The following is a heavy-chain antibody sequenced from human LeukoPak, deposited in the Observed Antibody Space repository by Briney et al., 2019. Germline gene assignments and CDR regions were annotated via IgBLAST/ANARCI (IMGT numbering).Heavy chain of an antibody. V-gene: IGHV1-69*05. CDR3: AGRAPGWFGESVGYYYYYMDV. D-gene: IGHD3-10*01. CDR2: IIPFFGIG. J-gene: IGHJ6*03. CDR1: GGTFSSYA. Sequence: ASVKVSCKASGGTFSSYAITWVRQAPGQGLEWMGGIIPFFGIGNYAQKFQGRVTITTGESTSTAYMELSSLRSEDTAVYYCAGRAPGWFGESVGYYYYYMDVWGKGTTVTVSS.